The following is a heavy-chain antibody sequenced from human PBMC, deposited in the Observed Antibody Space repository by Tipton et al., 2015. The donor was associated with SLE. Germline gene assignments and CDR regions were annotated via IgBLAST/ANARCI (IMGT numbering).Heavy chain of an antibody. CDR3: ARIHDYLGMDV. CDR1: GGSISSGSYY. Sequence: TLSLTCTVSGGSISSGSYYWSWIRQPAGKGLEWIGYIYTSGSTNYNPSLKSRVTISVDTSKNQFSLKLSSVTAADTAMYYCARIHDYLGMDVWGKGTTVTVSP. D-gene: IGHD4-11*01. J-gene: IGHJ6*04. V-gene: IGHV4-61*09. CDR2: IYTSGST.